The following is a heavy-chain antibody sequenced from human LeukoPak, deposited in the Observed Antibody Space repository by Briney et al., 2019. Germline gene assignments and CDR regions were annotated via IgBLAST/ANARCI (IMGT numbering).Heavy chain of an antibody. J-gene: IGHJ6*02. Sequence: GGSLRLSCAASGFTFSSYAMHWVRQAPGKGLEWVGRIKSKTDGGTTDHAAPVKGRFTISRDDSKNTLYLQMNSLKTEDTAVYYCTTDLTRGYDPGYGMDVWGQGTTVTVSS. D-gene: IGHD5-12*01. CDR1: GFTFSSYA. CDR3: TTDLTRGYDPGYGMDV. V-gene: IGHV3-15*01. CDR2: IKSKTDGGTT.